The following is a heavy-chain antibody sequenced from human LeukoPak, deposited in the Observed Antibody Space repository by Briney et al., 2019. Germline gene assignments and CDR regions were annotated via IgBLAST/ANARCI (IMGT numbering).Heavy chain of an antibody. CDR2: INSDGSST. D-gene: IGHD7-27*01. CDR1: GFTFSGYW. J-gene: IGHJ4*02. V-gene: IGHV3-74*01. Sequence: PGGSLRLSCAASGFTFSGYWMYWVRQAPGKGLVWVSLINSDGSSTNYADSVKGRFTISRDNAKNTLYLQVNSLRADDPAVYYCARHLGTYSDHWGQGTLVTVSS. CDR3: ARHLGTYSDH.